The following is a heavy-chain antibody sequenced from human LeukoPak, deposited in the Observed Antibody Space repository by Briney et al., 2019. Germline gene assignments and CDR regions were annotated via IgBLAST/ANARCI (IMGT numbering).Heavy chain of an antibody. Sequence: GGSLRLSCVVSGFILSSHDMHWVRQAPGKGLEWVAFIRFDESDTSYTNSVKGRFTISRDNSKNTLYLQMNSLRPEDTAVYYCAPSGSAFDYWGQGTLVTVSS. D-gene: IGHD3-10*01. V-gene: IGHV3-30*02. J-gene: IGHJ4*02. CDR2: IRFDESDT. CDR1: GFILSSHD. CDR3: APSGSAFDY.